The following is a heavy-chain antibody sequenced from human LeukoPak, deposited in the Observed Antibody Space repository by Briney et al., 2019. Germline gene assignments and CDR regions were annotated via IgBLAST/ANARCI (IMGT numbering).Heavy chain of an antibody. CDR2: IYYSGST. D-gene: IGHD1-26*01. CDR1: GGPISSYY. CDR3: AEAASVGTFDY. V-gene: IGHV4-59*01. Sequence: SETLSLTCTVSGGPISSYYWSWIRQPPGKGLEWIGYIYYSGSTNYNPSLKSRVTISVDTSENQFSLKLSSVTAADTAVYYCAEAASVGTFDYWGQGTLVTVSS. J-gene: IGHJ4*02.